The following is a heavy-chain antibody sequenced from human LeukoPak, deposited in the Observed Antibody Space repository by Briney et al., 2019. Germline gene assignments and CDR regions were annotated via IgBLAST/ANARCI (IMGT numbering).Heavy chain of an antibody. D-gene: IGHD3-22*01. CDR1: VGSFSDLY. V-gene: IGHV4-34*01. CDR3: ARGLAYYYDNSAYALDV. J-gene: IGHJ3*01. Sequence: SETLSLNCSVVVGSFSDLYWTWIRQSPGKGLEWIGEINHRGSSNYNPSLKSRVTISIDTSKKQFSLKLSSATAADTAVYYCARGLAYYYDNSAYALDVWGQGTMVTVSS. CDR2: INHRGSS.